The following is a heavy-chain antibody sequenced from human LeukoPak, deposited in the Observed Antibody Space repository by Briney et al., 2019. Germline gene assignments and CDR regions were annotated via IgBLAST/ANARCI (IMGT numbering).Heavy chain of an antibody. CDR3: ARDRSSGWYGPGNWFDP. J-gene: IGHJ5*02. V-gene: IGHV3-53*01. Sequence: GGSLRLSCAASGFTVSSNYMSWVRQAPGKGLEWVSVIYSGGSTYYADSVKGRFTISRDNSKNTLYLQMNSLRAEDTAVYYCARDRSSGWYGPGNWFDPWGQGTLVTVSS. CDR1: GFTVSSNY. D-gene: IGHD6-19*01. CDR2: IYSGGST.